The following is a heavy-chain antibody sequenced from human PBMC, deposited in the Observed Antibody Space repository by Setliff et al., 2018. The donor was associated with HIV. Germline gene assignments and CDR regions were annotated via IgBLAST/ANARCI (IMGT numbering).Heavy chain of an antibody. Sequence: SETLSLTCTVSGGSINNYYWSWIRQPAGKGLEWIGHIYTSGSTDYNPSLKGRVTISVDTSKNQFSLKMSSVTAADTAVYYCARVGYYDSSFDYWGQGTLVTVSS. V-gene: IGHV4-4*07. D-gene: IGHD3-22*01. J-gene: IGHJ4*02. CDR3: ARVGYYDSSFDY. CDR1: GGSINNYY. CDR2: IYTSGST.